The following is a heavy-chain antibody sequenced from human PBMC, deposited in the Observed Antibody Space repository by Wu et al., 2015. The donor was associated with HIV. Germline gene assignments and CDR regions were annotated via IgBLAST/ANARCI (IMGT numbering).Heavy chain of an antibody. CDR1: GYTFSSYG. J-gene: IGHJ3*02. Sequence: QVQLVQSGAEVKKPGAPVKVSCKTSGYTFSSYGISWVRQAPRQGLEWMGWISAYNGNTNYAQKFQGRVTMTTDTSTNTAYMELRSLRSDDTAVYYCARVLFGGSKADAFDIWGQGTMVMSLQ. V-gene: IGHV1-18*01. CDR3: ARVLFGGSKADAFDI. D-gene: IGHD3-16*01. CDR2: ISAYNGNT.